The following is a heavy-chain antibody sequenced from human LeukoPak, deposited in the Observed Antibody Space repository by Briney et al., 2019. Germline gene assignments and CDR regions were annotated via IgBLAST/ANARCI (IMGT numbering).Heavy chain of an antibody. Sequence: PGGSLRLSCAASGFTFSSYSMNWVRQAPGKGLEWVSYISSSSSTIYYADSVKGRFTISRDNAKNSLYLQMNSLRAEDTAVYYCARASIAARWVTFDYWGQGTLVIVSS. D-gene: IGHD6-6*01. CDR2: ISSSSSTI. V-gene: IGHV3-48*01. CDR3: ARASIAARWVTFDY. J-gene: IGHJ4*02. CDR1: GFTFSSYS.